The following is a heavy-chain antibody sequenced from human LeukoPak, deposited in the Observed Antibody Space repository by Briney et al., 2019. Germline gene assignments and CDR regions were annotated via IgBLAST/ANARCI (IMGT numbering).Heavy chain of an antibody. Sequence: SETLSLTCTVSGDSISSGNYFWTWIRQPAGKGLEWIGRIYTSGSTNYNPSLKSRVTMSVDTSKNQFSLKLTSVTAADTAVYYCARVGGWYSGSYYAWFDPWGQGTLVTVSS. D-gene: IGHD1-26*01. CDR1: GDSISSGNYF. J-gene: IGHJ5*02. CDR2: IYTSGST. CDR3: ARVGGWYSGSYYAWFDP. V-gene: IGHV4-61*02.